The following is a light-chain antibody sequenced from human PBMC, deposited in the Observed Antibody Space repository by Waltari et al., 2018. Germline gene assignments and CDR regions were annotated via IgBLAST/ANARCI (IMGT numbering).Light chain of an antibody. CDR2: YDT. CDR3: QVWDSSRHHVI. V-gene: IGLV3-21*04. CDR1: DTGERS. J-gene: IGLJ2*01. Sequence: SYMLTQPPSVSVAPGQTARITCGVVDTGERSVHWCQPRPGQAPVSVIYYDTDRPSGIPDRFSGSHSGDTATLIISRVEAGDEADYYCQVWDSSRHHVIFGGGTRLTVL.